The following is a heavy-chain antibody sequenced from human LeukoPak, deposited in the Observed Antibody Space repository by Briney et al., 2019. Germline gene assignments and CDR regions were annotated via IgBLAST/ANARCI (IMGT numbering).Heavy chain of an antibody. Sequence: AXNGNTNYAQKLQGRVTMTTDTSTSTAYMELRSLRSDDTAVYYCAREIRYYDSSGFYYTFDYWGQGTLVTVSS. J-gene: IGHJ4*02. V-gene: IGHV1-18*01. CDR3: AREIRYYDSSGFYYTFDY. CDR2: AXNGNT. D-gene: IGHD3-22*01.